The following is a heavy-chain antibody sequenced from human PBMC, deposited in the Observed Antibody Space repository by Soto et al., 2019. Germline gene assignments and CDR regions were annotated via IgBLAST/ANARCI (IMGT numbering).Heavy chain of an antibody. CDR2: ISGSGGST. V-gene: IGHV3-23*01. D-gene: IGHD2-15*01. CDR1: GFTFSSYA. J-gene: IGHJ4*02. CDR3: AKDQNCSGGSCYHDY. Sequence: EVQLLESGGGLVQPGGSLRLSCAASGFTFSSYAMSWVRQAPGKGLEWVSAISGSGGSTYYADSLKGRFTISRDNSKNTLYLQMNSLRAEDTAVYYCAKDQNCSGGSCYHDYLGQGTLVTVSS.